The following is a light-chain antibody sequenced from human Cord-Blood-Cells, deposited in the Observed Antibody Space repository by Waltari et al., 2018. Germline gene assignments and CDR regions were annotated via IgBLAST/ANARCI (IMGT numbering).Light chain of an antibody. CDR3: SSYTSSSTYV. J-gene: IGLJ1*01. CDR1: SSDVGCYNY. V-gene: IGLV2-14*03. CDR2: DVS. Sequence: QSALTPPASVSGSPGQSLTISCTGTSSDVGCYNYVSWYQQHQGKAPKLMMYDVSNRPSGVSNRFSGSKSGNTASLTISGLQAEDEADYYCSSYTSSSTYVFGTGTKVTVL.